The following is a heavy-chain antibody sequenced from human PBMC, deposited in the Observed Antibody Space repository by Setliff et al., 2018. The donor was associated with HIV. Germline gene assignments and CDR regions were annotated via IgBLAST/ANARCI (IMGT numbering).Heavy chain of an antibody. CDR1: GGSIKSSSYY. Sequence: KTSETLSLTCTVSGGSIKSSSYYWGWIRQPPGKGLEWIGSIYYSGNTYYNPSLKSRVTISVDTSRNQLSLKLSSVTAADTAVYYCAREIYGGNSRPFDYWGQGTLVTVSS. D-gene: IGHD4-17*01. CDR3: AREIYGGNSRPFDY. V-gene: IGHV4-39*07. J-gene: IGHJ4*02. CDR2: IYYSGNT.